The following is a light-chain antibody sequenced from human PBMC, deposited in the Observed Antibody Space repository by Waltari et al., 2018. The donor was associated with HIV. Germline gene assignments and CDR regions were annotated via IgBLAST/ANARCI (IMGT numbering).Light chain of an antibody. CDR1: SSDLGSYDL. J-gene: IGLJ1*01. CDR2: EVS. Sequence: QSALTQPASVSGSPGQSITISCTGTSSDLGSYDLVSWYQQHPGKAPKGMVYEVSKRPSGVSNRFSGSKSGNTASLIISGLQAEDEADYYCCSYASGSTFVFGTGTKVTVL. V-gene: IGLV2-23*02. CDR3: CSYASGSTFV.